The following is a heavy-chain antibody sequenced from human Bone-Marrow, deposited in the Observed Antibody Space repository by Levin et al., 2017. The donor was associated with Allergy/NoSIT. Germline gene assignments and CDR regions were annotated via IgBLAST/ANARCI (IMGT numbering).Heavy chain of an antibody. CDR2: IIPIFGTA. V-gene: IGHV1-69*13. CDR3: ARSPGAYIAARPENYYGMDV. Sequence: SVKVSCKASGGTFSSYAISWVRQAPGQGLEWMGGIIPIFGTANYAQKFQGRVTITADESTSTAYMELSSLRSEDTAVYYCARSPGAYIAARPENYYGMDVWGQGTTVTVSS. D-gene: IGHD6-6*01. CDR1: GGTFSSYA. J-gene: IGHJ6*02.